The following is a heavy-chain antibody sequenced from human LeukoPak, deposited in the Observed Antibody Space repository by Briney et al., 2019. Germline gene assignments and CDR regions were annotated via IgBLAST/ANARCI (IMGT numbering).Heavy chain of an antibody. Sequence: SETLSLTCTVSGGSISSSSYYWSWIRQPPGKGLEWIGYIYYSGSTNYNPSLKSRVTISVDTSKNQFSLKLSSVTAADTAVYYCARVWYCYDSSGYYSDAFDIWGQGTMVTVSS. CDR3: ARVWYCYDSSGYYSDAFDI. D-gene: IGHD3-22*01. V-gene: IGHV4-61*01. CDR1: GGSISSSSYY. CDR2: IYYSGST. J-gene: IGHJ3*02.